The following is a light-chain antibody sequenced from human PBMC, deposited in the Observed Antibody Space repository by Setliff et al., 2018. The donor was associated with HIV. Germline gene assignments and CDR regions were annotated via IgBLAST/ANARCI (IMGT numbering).Light chain of an antibody. CDR2: DVS. CDR1: SSDVGGFNY. V-gene: IGLV2-14*03. CDR3: SSYTNTPLYV. Sequence: QSALTQPASVSGSPGQPITSSCTGTSSDVGGFNYVSWYQQHPGKAPKLKISDVSKRPSGVSNRFSGSKSGNTASLTISGLQAADEADYYCSSYTNTPLYVFGTGTKVTVL. J-gene: IGLJ1*01.